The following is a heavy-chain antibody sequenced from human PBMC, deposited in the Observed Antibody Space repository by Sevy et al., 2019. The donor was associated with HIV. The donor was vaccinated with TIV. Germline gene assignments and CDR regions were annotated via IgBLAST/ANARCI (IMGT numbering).Heavy chain of an antibody. CDR1: GFTFSTYG. CDR3: AKVLHIVVVPAAIDYYYGMDV. D-gene: IGHD2-2*01. V-gene: IGHV3-30*02. CDR2: MRFDGTIK. Sequence: RGSLRLSCAASGFTFSTYGMHWVRQAPGRGLEWVAFMRFDGTIKYHTDSVKGRFTISRDNSKNTLYLQMNSLKTEDTAVYFCAKVLHIVVVPAAIDYYYGMDVWGQGTTVTVSS. J-gene: IGHJ6*02.